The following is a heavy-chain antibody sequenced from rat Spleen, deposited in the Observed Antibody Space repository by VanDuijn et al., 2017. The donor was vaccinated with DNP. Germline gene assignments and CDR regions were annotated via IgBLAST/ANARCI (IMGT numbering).Heavy chain of an antibody. V-gene: IGHV5-19*01. J-gene: IGHJ1*01. CDR2: ISPSGGNT. D-gene: IGHD1-12*02. CDR3: VRPDYYFGSYPFF. Sequence: EVQLVDSGGGLVQPGGSLRLSCAASGFTFSNFGMHWFRQTPTKGLEWVASISPSGGNTYYRDSVKGRFTISRDNAKSTLYLQMNSLRSEDMATYYCVRPDYYFGSYPFFWGPGTMVTVSS. CDR1: GFTFSNFG.